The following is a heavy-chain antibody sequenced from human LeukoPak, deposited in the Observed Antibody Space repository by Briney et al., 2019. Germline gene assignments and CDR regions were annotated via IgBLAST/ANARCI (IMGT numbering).Heavy chain of an antibody. Sequence: ASVNVSCKASGYTFTGHYIHWVRQAPGQGLEGVGWVNPKSGATKYAQQFQGRLTMTRDTSITTAHMVLSGLTFDDTAMYYCARMDGGVVTYFDSWGQGTLVTVSS. CDR2: VNPKSGAT. CDR3: ARMDGGVVTYFDS. CDR1: GYTFTGHY. V-gene: IGHV1-2*02. J-gene: IGHJ4*02. D-gene: IGHD3-16*01.